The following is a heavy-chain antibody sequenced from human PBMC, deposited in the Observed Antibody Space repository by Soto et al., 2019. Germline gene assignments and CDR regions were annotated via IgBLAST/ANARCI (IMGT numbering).Heavy chain of an antibody. CDR2: VRPKSDGATT. CDR1: GLTFTNAW. J-gene: IGHJ4*02. CDR3: VSEMPLLGGFDF. Sequence: VPLVESGGGLVKPGGSLSLSCAAPGLTFTNAWLNWVRQAPGTGLAWVGRVRPKSDGATTEYAAPVKGSIAISSDAVRKMLFLDMTSLDSDDSAVYYCVSEMPLLGGFDFWGQGTLVTVSS. D-gene: IGHD7-27*01. V-gene: IGHV3-15*01.